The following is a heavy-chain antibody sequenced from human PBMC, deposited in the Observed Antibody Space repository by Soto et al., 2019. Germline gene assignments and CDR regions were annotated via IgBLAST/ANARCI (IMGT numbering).Heavy chain of an antibody. J-gene: IGHJ5*02. CDR1: GGSFSGYY. V-gene: IGHV4-59*01. D-gene: IGHD1-26*01. CDR3: ARDGYSGSYLGNWFGP. CDR2: IYYSGST. Sequence: SETLSLTCAVYGGSFSGYYWSWIRQPPGKGLEWIGYIYYSGSTNYNPSLKSRVTISVDTSKNQFSLKLSSVTAADTAVYYCARDGYSGSYLGNWFGPWGQGTLVTVSS.